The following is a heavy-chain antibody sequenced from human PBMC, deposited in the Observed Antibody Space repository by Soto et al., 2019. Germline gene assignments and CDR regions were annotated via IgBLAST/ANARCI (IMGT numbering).Heavy chain of an antibody. CDR1: GFTISNYY. D-gene: IGHD6-19*01. V-gene: IGHV3-7*01. Sequence: EVHLVESGGGLVQPGGSLRLSCAVSGFTISNYYMTWARQAPGKGLEWVANMNQDGTAKHYVDSVKGRFTISRDTAKNSLYLEMNSLRADDTAVYFCAGFDASGYWGQGTLVTVSS. CDR3: AGFDASGY. CDR2: MNQDGTAK. J-gene: IGHJ4*02.